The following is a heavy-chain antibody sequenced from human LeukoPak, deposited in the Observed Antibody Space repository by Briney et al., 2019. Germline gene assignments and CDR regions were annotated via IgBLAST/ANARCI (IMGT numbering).Heavy chain of an antibody. CDR1: GFTFSRYA. CDR3: ARTNYFDT. V-gene: IGHV3-30-3*01. Sequence: GGSLRLSCAASGFTFSRYAMHWVRQAPGKGLEWVAVISYDGINKYYADSVNGRFTISRDSSKSTLYLQMSSLRAEDTAVYYCARTNYFDTWGQGTLVTVSS. CDR2: ISYDGINK. J-gene: IGHJ5*02.